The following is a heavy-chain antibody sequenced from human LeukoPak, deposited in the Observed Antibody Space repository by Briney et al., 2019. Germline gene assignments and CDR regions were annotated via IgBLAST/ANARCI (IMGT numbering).Heavy chain of an antibody. Sequence: PGGSLRLSCAASGFSFSSYSMNWVRQAPGEGLEWVSSISSSSSYIYYADSVKGRFTISRDNAKNSLYLQMNSLRAEDTAVYYCARSGAPGYCGGDCYADYWGQGTLVTVSS. J-gene: IGHJ4*02. CDR2: ISSSSSYI. CDR3: ARSGAPGYCGGDCYADY. V-gene: IGHV3-21*01. D-gene: IGHD2-21*02. CDR1: GFSFSSYS.